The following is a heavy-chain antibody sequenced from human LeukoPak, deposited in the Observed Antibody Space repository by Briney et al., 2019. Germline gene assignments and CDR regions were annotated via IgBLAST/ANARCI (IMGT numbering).Heavy chain of an antibody. V-gene: IGHV3-7*01. CDR2: IKQDGSEK. J-gene: IGHJ5*02. CDR1: GFTFSSYW. CDR3: ATTSGSSGPNNWFDP. Sequence: GGSLRLSCAASGFTFSSYWMSWVRQAPGKGLEWVANIKQDGSEKYYVDSVKGRFTISRDDAKNSLYLQMNSLRAEDTAAYYCATTSGSSGPNNWFDPWGQGTLVTVSS. D-gene: IGHD3-22*01.